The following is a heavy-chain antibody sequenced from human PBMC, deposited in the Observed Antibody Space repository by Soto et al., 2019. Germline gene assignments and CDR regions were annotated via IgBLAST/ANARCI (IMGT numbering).Heavy chain of an antibody. J-gene: IGHJ3*02. Sequence: PSETLSLTCTVSGGSISSYYWSWIRQPPGKGLEWIGYIYYSGSTNYNPSLKSRVTISVDTSKNQFSLKLSSVTAEDTAVYYCARESLVVVAAWSDAFDIWGQGTMVTVSS. CDR2: IYYSGST. D-gene: IGHD2-15*01. CDR1: GGSISSYY. CDR3: ARESLVVVAAWSDAFDI. V-gene: IGHV4-59*12.